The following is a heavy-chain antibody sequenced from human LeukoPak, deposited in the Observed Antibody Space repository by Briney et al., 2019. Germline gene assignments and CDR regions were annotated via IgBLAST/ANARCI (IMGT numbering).Heavy chain of an antibody. D-gene: IGHD3-10*01. Sequence: SETLSLTCTVSSGSISSSGYYCSWIRQHPGKGLEWIECIYYGGSPYYNPSLKSRVTISVDTSKNQFSLSLSSVTAADTAVYYCARNADMYYYVDNWGQGTLVTVSS. CDR1: SGSISSSGYY. J-gene: IGHJ4*02. V-gene: IGHV4-31*03. CDR2: IYYGGSP. CDR3: ARNADMYYYVDN.